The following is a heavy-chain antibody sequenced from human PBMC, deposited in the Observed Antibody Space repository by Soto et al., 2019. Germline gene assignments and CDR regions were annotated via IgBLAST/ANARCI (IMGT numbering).Heavy chain of an antibody. CDR2: ISSSSSYI. D-gene: IGHD5-12*01. V-gene: IGHV3-21*01. J-gene: IGHJ4*02. Sequence: PGGSLRLSCAASGFTFSSYSMNWVRQAPGKGLEWVSSISSSSSYIYYADSVKGRFTISRDNAKNSLYLQMNSLRAEDTAVYYCARDPDQAGYSGYDPDPPSDYWGQGTLVTVSS. CDR1: GFTFSSYS. CDR3: ARDPDQAGYSGYDPDPPSDY.